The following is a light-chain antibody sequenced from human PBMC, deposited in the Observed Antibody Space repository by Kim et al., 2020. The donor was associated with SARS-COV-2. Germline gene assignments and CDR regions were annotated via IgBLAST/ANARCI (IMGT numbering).Light chain of an antibody. J-gene: IGLJ3*02. CDR3: QTWGTGIWV. CDR2: LNSDGSH. CDR1: SGHSSYA. V-gene: IGLV4-69*01. Sequence: ASVKLTCNLSSGHSSYASAWHQQQPGKGPRYLMKLNSDGSHSKGDGIPDRFSGSSSGAERYLTISSLQSEDEADYYCQTWGTGIWVFGGGTQLTV.